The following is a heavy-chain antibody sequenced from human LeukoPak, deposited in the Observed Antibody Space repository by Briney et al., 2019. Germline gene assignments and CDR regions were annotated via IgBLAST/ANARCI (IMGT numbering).Heavy chain of an antibody. Sequence: GGSLRLSCAASGFTFSSYAMSWVRQAPGKGLEWVSATSGSGGSTYYADSVKGRFTISRDNSKNTLYLQMNSLRAEDTAVYYCAREDSRGYYYYGMDVWGQGTTVTVSS. CDR1: GFTFSSYA. CDR3: AREDSRGYYYYGMDV. V-gene: IGHV3-23*01. D-gene: IGHD4-11*01. CDR2: TSGSGGST. J-gene: IGHJ6*02.